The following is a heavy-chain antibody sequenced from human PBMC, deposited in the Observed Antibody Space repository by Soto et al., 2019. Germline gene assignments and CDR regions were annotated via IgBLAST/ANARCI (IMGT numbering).Heavy chain of an antibody. CDR3: ARFSGGSYNTYYFYYGMDV. CDR2: ISAYNGNT. D-gene: IGHD2-15*01. CDR1: GYTFTSYG. Sequence: GASVKVSCKASGYTFTSYGISWVRQAPGQGLDWMGWISAYNGNTKYAQDLQGRVTMTTDTSTSTAYMELTSLRYDDTAMDYCARFSGGSYNTYYFYYGMDVWGQGTTVTVSS. V-gene: IGHV1-18*04. J-gene: IGHJ6*02.